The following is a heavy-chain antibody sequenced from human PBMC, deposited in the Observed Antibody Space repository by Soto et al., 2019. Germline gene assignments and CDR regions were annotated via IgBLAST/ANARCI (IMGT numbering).Heavy chain of an antibody. CDR2: MNLNTGDT. Sequence: ASVKVSCKAFGYTFTTYDINWVRQATGRGLEWMGWMNLNTGDTGLVQEFQGRVTLTRDTSTSTAYMELSSLRFEDTAMYYCARVNGDIDYWGQGTLVTVSS. J-gene: IGHJ4*02. CDR1: GYTFTTYD. V-gene: IGHV1-8*02. D-gene: IGHD4-17*01. CDR3: ARVNGDIDY.